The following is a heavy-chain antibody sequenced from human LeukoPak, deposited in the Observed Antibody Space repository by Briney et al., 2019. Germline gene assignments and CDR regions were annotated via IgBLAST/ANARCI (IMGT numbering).Heavy chain of an antibody. CDR1: GYSFTSYW. Sequence: GESLKISCKGSGYSFTSYWIGWVRQMPGKGLEWMGIIYPGDYDTRYSPSFQGQVTISADKSISTAYLQWSSLKASDTAMYYCAKGYCSSTSCYGDWFDPWGQGTLVTVSS. V-gene: IGHV5-51*01. J-gene: IGHJ5*02. CDR2: IYPGDYDT. D-gene: IGHD2-2*01. CDR3: AKGYCSSTSCYGDWFDP.